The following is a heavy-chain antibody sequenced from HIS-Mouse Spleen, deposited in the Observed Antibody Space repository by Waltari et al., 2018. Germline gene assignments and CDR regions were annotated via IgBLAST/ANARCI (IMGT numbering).Heavy chain of an antibody. Sequence: QLQLQESGPGLVKPSETLSLTCTVSGGSISSSSYYWGWIRQPPGKGLECIGSIYYSGSTYYNPSLKSRVTISVDTSKNQFSLKLSSVTAADTAVYYCACWGLTYFDLWGRGTLVTVSS. CDR1: GGSISSSSYY. D-gene: IGHD7-27*01. V-gene: IGHV4-39*07. CDR2: IYYSGST. J-gene: IGHJ2*01. CDR3: ACWGLTYFDL.